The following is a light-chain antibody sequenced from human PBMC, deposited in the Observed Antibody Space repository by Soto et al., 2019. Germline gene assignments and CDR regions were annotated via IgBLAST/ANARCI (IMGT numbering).Light chain of an antibody. CDR3: AALDDILSGVV. J-gene: IGLJ2*01. V-gene: IGLV1-47*01. CDR1: SSNSGSNY. CDR2: RNN. Sequence: QSVLTQPPSASGTPGQRVSISCSGSSSNSGSNYVYWYQQLPGTAPKLLIYRNNQRPSGVPDRFSGSKSGTSASLAISGLRSEDEADYYCAALDDILSGVVFGGGTKLTVL.